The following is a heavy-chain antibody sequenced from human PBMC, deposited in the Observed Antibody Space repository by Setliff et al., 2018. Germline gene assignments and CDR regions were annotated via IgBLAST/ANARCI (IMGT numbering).Heavy chain of an antibody. D-gene: IGHD3-22*01. Sequence: LSLTCTVSGDSISRSTYYWGWIRQSPGKGLDWIGTVDHSGNTFYNPSLKSRVTISVDTSKNQFSLKLTSVTAADTAVYYCARRYSTGFYGYSFDVWGKGTTVTVSS. CDR2: VDHSGNT. CDR1: GDSISRSTYY. V-gene: IGHV4-39*01. CDR3: ARRYSTGFYGYSFDV. J-gene: IGHJ6*04.